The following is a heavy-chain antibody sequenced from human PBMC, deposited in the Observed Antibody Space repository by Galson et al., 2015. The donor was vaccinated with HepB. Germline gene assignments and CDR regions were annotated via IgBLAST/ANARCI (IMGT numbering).Heavy chain of an antibody. D-gene: IGHD4-17*01. CDR1: GFTFSDYY. Sequence: SLRLSCAASGFTFSDYYMNWIRQAPGKGLEWVAYISSGSGSIKYADSVKGRNTISRDNAKNSMYPQMNSLRAEDTAVYYCASGGVSAVYGDYYYYCMDVWGNATTVTVSS. CDR3: ASGGVSAVYGDYYYYCMDV. V-gene: IGHV3-11*01. CDR2: ISSGSGSI. J-gene: IGHJ6*03.